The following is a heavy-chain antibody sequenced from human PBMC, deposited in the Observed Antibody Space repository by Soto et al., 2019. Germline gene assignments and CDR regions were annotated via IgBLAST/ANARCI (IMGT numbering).Heavy chain of an antibody. V-gene: IGHV4-30-4*01. D-gene: IGHD3-9*01. Sequence: PSETLSLTCTVSGGSISSGDYYWSWIRQPPGKGLEWIGYIYYSGSTYYNPSLKSRVTISVDTSKNQFSLKLSSVTAADTAVYYCARAHDYDILTGYIYYYGMDVWGQGTTVTVSS. CDR3: ARAHDYDILTGYIYYYGMDV. J-gene: IGHJ6*02. CDR1: GGSISSGDYY. CDR2: IYYSGST.